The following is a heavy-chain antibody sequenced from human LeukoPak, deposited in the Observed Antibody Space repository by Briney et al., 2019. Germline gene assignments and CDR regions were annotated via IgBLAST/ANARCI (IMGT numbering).Heavy chain of an antibody. V-gene: IGHV4-61*02. CDR2: IYTSGST. CDR1: GGSLSIGSYY. Sequence: SQTLSLTCTVSGGSLSIGSYYWSSIRQPAGKVLEWIGRIYTSGSTNYNPSLKSRVTISVNTSKNQFSLKLSSVTAADTAVYYCASTYCSGGSCYYLVYWGQGTLVTVSS. J-gene: IGHJ4*02. CDR3: ASTYCSGGSCYYLVY. D-gene: IGHD2-15*01.